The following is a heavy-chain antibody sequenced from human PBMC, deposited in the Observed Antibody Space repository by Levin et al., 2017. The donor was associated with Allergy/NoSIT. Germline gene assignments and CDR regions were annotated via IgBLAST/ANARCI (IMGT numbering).Heavy chain of an antibody. CDR2: MAYDGDNK. D-gene: IGHD3-22*01. CDR1: GFAFSDYN. J-gene: IGHJ4*02. CDR3: AREGEYDTGGYYGLFDY. V-gene: IGHV3-30-3*01. Sequence: PGGSLRLSCAASGFAFSDYNIHWVRQAPGKGLEWVAHMAYDGDNKNYADSVKGRFTISRDNSQKTLYLQMNSLRPEDTAVYYCAREGEYDTGGYYGLFDYWGQGTLVTVSS.